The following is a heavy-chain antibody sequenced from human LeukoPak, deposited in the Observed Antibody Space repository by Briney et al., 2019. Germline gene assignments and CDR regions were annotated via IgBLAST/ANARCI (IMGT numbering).Heavy chain of an antibody. Sequence: GGSLRLSCAASGFTFSSYEMNWVRQAPGKGLEWVSYISSSGSTIYYAGSVKGRFTISRDNAKNTLYLQMNSLRAEDTAVYYCAREYYDYVWGSYQALFDPWGQGTLVTVSS. CDR1: GFTFSSYE. D-gene: IGHD3-16*02. CDR3: AREYYDYVWGSYQALFDP. V-gene: IGHV3-48*03. CDR2: ISSSGSTI. J-gene: IGHJ5*02.